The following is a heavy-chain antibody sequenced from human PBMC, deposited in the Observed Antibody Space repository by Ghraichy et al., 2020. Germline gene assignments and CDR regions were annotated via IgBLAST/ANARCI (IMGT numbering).Heavy chain of an antibody. D-gene: IGHD3-3*01. V-gene: IGHV3-30*03. CDR2: ISYDGGNT. Sequence: GGSLRLSCAVSGFTFRTYGMVWVRQAPGKGLEWVTRISYDGGNTDYGDSVKVRFIISRDNSKNTVYLQMNSLRVEDTAVYYCARDSDFPSWGQGTLVTVSS. CDR3: ARDSDFPS. J-gene: IGHJ5*02. CDR1: GFTFRTYG.